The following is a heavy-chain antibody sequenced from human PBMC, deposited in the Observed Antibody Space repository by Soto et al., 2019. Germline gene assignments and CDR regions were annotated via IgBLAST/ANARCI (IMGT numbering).Heavy chain of an antibody. CDR3: AREWFGEFNYFDY. J-gene: IGHJ4*02. CDR1: GFTFSSYA. V-gene: IGHV3-64*04. CDR2: ISSNGGST. Sequence: GGSLRLCCSACGFTFSSYAMHWVRQAPGKGLEYVSAISSNGGSTYYADSVKGRFTISRDNSKNTLYLQMSSLRSEDTAVYYCAREWFGEFNYFDYWGQGTLVTVSS. D-gene: IGHD3-10*01.